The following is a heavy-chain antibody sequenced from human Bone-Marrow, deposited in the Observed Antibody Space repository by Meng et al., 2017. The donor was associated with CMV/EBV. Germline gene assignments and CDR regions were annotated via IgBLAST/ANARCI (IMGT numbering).Heavy chain of an antibody. D-gene: IGHD6-13*01. V-gene: IGHV3-23*01. CDR3: AKDRPPYSSSLSPPIRYYYYGMDV. J-gene: IGHJ6*02. CDR2: ISGSGGST. Sequence: GESLKISCAASGFTFSSYAMSWVRQAPGKGLEWVSAISGSGGSTYYADSVKGRFTISRDNSKNTLYLQMNSLRAEDTAVYYCAKDRPPYSSSLSPPIRYYYYGMDVWGQGTTVTVSS. CDR1: GFTFSSYA.